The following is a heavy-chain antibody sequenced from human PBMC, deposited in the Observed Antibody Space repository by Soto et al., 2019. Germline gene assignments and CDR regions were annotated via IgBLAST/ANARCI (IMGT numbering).Heavy chain of an antibody. J-gene: IGHJ4*02. CDR2: ISGNGGTT. Sequence: EVQLLESGGGLVQPGGSLRVSCAASGFTFSTYALGWVRQAPGKVLEWVSAISGNGGTTYYSDSVKGRFSISRDNSKNTLYLQMNSLRAEDTAVYYCVNALYGGADYWGQGTLVTVSS. D-gene: IGHD4-17*01. V-gene: IGHV3-23*01. CDR3: VNALYGGADY. CDR1: GFTFSTYA.